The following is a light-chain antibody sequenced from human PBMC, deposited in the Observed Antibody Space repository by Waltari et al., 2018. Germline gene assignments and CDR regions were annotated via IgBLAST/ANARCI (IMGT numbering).Light chain of an antibody. CDR2: DAS. CDR1: QRVGNY. Sequence: EIVLTQSTATLSLSPGERATLSCRAIQRVGNYLALYQQKPAPAPRLLIYDASNRATGIPARFSGSGSGTDFTITIISLEPEDFAVYYCQQRSNWSPALTFGGGTKVEIK. J-gene: IGKJ4*01. V-gene: IGKV3-11*01. CDR3: QQRSNWSPALT.